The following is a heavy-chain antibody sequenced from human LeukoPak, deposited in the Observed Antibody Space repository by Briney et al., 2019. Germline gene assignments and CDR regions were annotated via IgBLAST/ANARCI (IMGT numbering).Heavy chain of an antibody. D-gene: IGHD2-2*01. CDR1: GYTFTNFG. Sequence: GASVKVSCKGYGYTFTNFGITWVRQAPGQGLEWMGWISAYNGYTNYAQKLQGRVTMTTETSTSTVYMELRSLRFDDTAVYYCARDEGIVIAPGTHDYWGQGTLVTVSS. J-gene: IGHJ4*02. V-gene: IGHV1-18*01. CDR3: ARDEGIVIAPGTHDY. CDR2: ISAYNGYT.